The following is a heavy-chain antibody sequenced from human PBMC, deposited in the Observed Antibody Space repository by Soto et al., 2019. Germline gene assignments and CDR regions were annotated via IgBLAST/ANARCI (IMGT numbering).Heavy chain of an antibody. Sequence: SETLSLTCTVSGGSISNYYWNWIRHPPGKGLEWIRYIFSDRSTNYNPSLESRLTISLDTSKTQVSLKLTSVTAADTAVYYCARVSGYYVSKGLVPDFWGQGTLVTVSS. CDR3: ARVSGYYVSKGLVPDF. J-gene: IGHJ4*02. V-gene: IGHV4-59*01. D-gene: IGHD6-25*01. CDR2: IFSDRST. CDR1: GGSISNYY.